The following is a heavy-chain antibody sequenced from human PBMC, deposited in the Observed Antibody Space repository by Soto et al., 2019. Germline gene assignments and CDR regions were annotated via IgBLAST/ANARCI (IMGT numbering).Heavy chain of an antibody. CDR2: IYWDDDK. D-gene: IGHD6-6*01. Sequence: QITLKESGHTLVKPTQMLTLTCTFSGFSLNTRGVGVGWIRQPPGGALEWLALIYWDDDKRYSPSLRSRLTITKDTSKNQVVLTMTTMEPLDTGTYYCAHTYSSSPDDGFDVWGQRTRVTVSS. V-gene: IGHV2-5*02. CDR1: GFSLNTRGVG. J-gene: IGHJ3*01. CDR3: AHTYSSSPDDGFDV.